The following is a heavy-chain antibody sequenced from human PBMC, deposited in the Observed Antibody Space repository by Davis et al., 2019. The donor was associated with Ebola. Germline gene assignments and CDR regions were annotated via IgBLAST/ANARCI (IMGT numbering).Heavy chain of an antibody. V-gene: IGHV4-61*05. CDR1: GGSISDGFMSGHY. CDR2: IYNSGRT. D-gene: IGHD4-11*01. Sequence: SETLSLTCTVSGGSISDGFMSGHYWSWIRQPPGKALEWIGYIYNSGRTNYNPSLKSRVTISLDTSKNQFPLKLSSVTAADTAVYYCVNDPHNYAAVDPWGQGTLVSVSS. J-gene: IGHJ5*02. CDR3: VNDPHNYAAVDP.